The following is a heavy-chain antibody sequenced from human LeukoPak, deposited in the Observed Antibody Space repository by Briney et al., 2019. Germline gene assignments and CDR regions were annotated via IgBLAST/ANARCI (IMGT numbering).Heavy chain of an antibody. CDR3: ARLTKGRFFDYVFDF. D-gene: IGHD3-9*01. V-gene: IGHV4-39*01. CDR2: IYYTGST. Sequence: SSETLSLTCTVSGDSVSDSIHYWGWIRQPPGQGLEWIGNIYYTGSTYSNPSLRSRVTMSVDTSKNQFSLKMSSVTAADTAVYYCARLTKGRFFDYVFDFWGQGTLLTASS. CDR1: GDSVSDSIHY. J-gene: IGHJ4*02.